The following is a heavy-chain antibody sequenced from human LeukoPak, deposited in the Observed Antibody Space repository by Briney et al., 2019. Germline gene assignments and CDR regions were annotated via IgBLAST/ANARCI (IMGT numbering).Heavy chain of an antibody. D-gene: IGHD3-10*01. V-gene: IGHV3-48*01. CDR3: AKEGARYGSGSYSYFDY. Sequence: GGSLRLSCAASGFTFSSYWMSWVRQAPGKGLEWVSYISSSGSTIYYADSVKGRFTISRDNSKNTLYLQVNSLRAEDTAVYYCAKEGARYGSGSYSYFDYWGQGTLVTVSS. CDR2: ISSSGSTI. CDR1: GFTFSSYW. J-gene: IGHJ4*02.